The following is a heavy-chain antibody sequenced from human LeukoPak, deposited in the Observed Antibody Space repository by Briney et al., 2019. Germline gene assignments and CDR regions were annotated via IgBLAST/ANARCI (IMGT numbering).Heavy chain of an antibody. CDR2: INQDGSEK. V-gene: IGHV3-7*01. CDR1: GFTFSRHW. Sequence: GGSLRLSCAASGFTFSRHWMSWVRQAPGKGLEWVANINQDGSEKHYVDSVKGRFTISRDNAKNSLYLQMNSLRAEDTAVYYCARQGNDYWGQGTLVTVSS. J-gene: IGHJ4*02. CDR3: ARQGNDY.